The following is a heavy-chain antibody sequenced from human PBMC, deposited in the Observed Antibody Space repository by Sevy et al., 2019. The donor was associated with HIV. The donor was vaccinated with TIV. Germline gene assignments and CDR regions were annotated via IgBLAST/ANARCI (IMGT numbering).Heavy chain of an antibody. CDR3: ARAFCSGGSCYSLAF. CDR1: GYTFTSYR. V-gene: IGHV1-18*01. Sequence: ASVKVSCEASGYTFTSYRIYWVRQAPGQGLEWMGWISPLNGDTNYAQKFQGRVTMITDTFTRTAYMELRSLGSDDTAVYFCARAFCSGGSCYSLAFWGQGALVTVSS. J-gene: IGHJ4*02. CDR2: ISPLNGDT. D-gene: IGHD2-15*01.